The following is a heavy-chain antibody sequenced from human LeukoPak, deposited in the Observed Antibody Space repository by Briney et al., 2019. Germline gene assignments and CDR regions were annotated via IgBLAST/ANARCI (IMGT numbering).Heavy chain of an antibody. CDR3: ANPGGNHDYGDYAPIDY. Sequence: PSETLSLTCAVSGGSVNSGTHSWSWIRQPPGKGLEYIGYIYYSGNTYYNPSLKSRLSISIETSKKQFSLKLSSVTAADTAVYYCANPGGNHDYGDYAPIDYWGQGTLVTVSS. V-gene: IGHV4-61*01. CDR1: GGSVNSGTHS. D-gene: IGHD4-17*01. J-gene: IGHJ4*02. CDR2: IYYSGNT.